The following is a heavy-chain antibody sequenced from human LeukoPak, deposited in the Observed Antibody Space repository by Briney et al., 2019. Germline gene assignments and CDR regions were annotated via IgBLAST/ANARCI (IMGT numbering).Heavy chain of an antibody. D-gene: IGHD3-10*01. V-gene: IGHV4-59*01. CDR2: IYYSGST. J-gene: IGHJ5*02. Sequence: SETLSLTCTVSVGSISSYYWSWIRQPPGKGLEWIGHIYYSGSTNYDPSLKSRVTISVDTSKNQFSLKLRSVTAADTAVYYCARGGGMVRGAKRGNWFDPGGQGTLVTVSS. CDR1: VGSISSYY. CDR3: ARGGGMVRGAKRGNWFDP.